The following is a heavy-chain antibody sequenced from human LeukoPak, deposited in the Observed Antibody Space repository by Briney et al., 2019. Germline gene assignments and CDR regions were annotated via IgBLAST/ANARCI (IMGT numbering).Heavy chain of an antibody. CDR1: GFTVSSNY. V-gene: IGHV3-53*01. D-gene: IGHD1-26*01. Sequence: PGGSLRLSCAASGFTVSSNYMSWVRQAPGKGLEWVSVIYSGGSTYYADSVKGRFTISRDNSKNTLYLQVNSLRAEDTAVYSCAKDRVGALLYFDSWGQGTLVTVSS. J-gene: IGHJ4*02. CDR3: AKDRVGALLYFDS. CDR2: IYSGGST.